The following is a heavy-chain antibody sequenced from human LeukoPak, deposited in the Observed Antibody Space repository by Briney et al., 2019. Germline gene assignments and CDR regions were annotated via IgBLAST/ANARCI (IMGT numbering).Heavy chain of an antibody. V-gene: IGHV3-74*01. Sequence: QAGGSLRLSCVASGFNFSAYWMHWVRQAPGKGLVWVSRINIDGSTTAYADSVKDRFTISRDNAKNTLYLQMNSLRAEDTAVYYCARPTEMATIRDAFDIWGQGTMVTVSS. CDR2: INIDGSTT. D-gene: IGHD5-24*01. J-gene: IGHJ3*02. CDR3: ARPTEMATIRDAFDI. CDR1: GFNFSAYW.